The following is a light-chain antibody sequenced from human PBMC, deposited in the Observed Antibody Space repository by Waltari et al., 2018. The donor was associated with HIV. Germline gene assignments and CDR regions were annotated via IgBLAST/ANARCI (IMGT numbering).Light chain of an antibody. CDR3: CSYAGSSVV. J-gene: IGLJ2*01. CDR2: EVS. Sequence: QSALTQPASVSGSPRQSITISCTATRSDYGRYNLVSWYQQEPGKAPKLMIYEVSKRPSGVSNRFSGSKSGNTASLTISGLQAEDEADYYCCSYAGSSVVCGGGTKLTVL. V-gene: IGLV2-23*02. CDR1: RSDYGRYNL.